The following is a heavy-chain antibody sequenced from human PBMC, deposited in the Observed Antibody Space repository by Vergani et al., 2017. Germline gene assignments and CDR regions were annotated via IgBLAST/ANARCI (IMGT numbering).Heavy chain of an antibody. CDR2: IRHNGIT. CDR1: GGSFNDYW. CDR3: AREGYCTNGVCFTLFDV. J-gene: IGHJ4*02. D-gene: IGHD2-8*01. V-gene: IGHV4-34*01. Sequence: QAQLQQWGAGLLKPSETLSLTCAIYGGSFNDYWWTWIRQPPGKGLEWIGEIRHNGITHYSPSLKSRVTISIDTSTHQFSLNLRSVTAADTAVYYCAREGYCTNGVCFTLFDVWGRGALVTVSS.